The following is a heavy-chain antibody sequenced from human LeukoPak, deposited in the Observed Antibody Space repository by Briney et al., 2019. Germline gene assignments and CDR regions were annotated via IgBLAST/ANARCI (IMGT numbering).Heavy chain of an antibody. CDR1: GFTFSNYW. J-gene: IGHJ6*03. CDR3: TRGLTGTTSNYMDV. D-gene: IGHD1-7*01. V-gene: IGHV3-74*01. Sequence: GGSLRLSCAASGFTFSNYWIHWVRQAPGKGLVWVSCINAAGSATTYADSVKGRFTFSRDNAKNTLYLQMNSLRAEDTAVYYCTRGLTGTTSNYMDVWGKGTTVTVSS. CDR2: INAAGSAT.